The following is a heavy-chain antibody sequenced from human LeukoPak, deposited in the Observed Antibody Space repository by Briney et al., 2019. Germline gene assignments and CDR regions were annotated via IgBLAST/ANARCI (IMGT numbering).Heavy chain of an antibody. V-gene: IGHV3-7*01. Sequence: GGSLRLSCAASGFTFSNYWMSWVRQAPGKGLEWLANINQDGSEIYYVDSVKGRFTISRDNGKNSLYLQINSLRADDTPVYYCATLTVASSFDYWGERTLGSASS. CDR2: INQDGSEI. D-gene: IGHD4-17*01. CDR1: GFTFSNYW. CDR3: ATLTVASSFDY. J-gene: IGHJ4*02.